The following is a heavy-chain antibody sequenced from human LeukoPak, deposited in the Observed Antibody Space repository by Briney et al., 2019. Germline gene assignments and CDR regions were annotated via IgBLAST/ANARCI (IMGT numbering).Heavy chain of an antibody. J-gene: IGHJ4*02. V-gene: IGHV5-51*01. CDR2: INPGDSDT. CDR1: GYTFTSYW. Sequence: GESLKICCKGSGYTFTSYWIVWVRQMPGKGLEWMGIINPGDSDTRYSPSFQGQVTISADNSINTAYLQWGSLKASDTAMYYCASRGDSSFDYWGQGTLVAVSS. D-gene: IGHD2-21*02. CDR3: ASRGDSSFDY.